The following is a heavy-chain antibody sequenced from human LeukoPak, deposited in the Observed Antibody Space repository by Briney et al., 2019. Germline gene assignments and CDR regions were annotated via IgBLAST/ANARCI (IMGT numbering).Heavy chain of an antibody. D-gene: IGHD2-15*01. J-gene: IGHJ4*02. CDR1: GLTFSSYG. V-gene: IGHV3-30*18. CDR2: ISYDGSNK. Sequence: GGSLRLSCAASGAASGLTFSSYGMHWVRQAPGKGLEWVAVISYDGSNKYYADSVKGRFTISRDNSKNTLYLQMNSLRAEDTAVYYCAKDVGAARHAIDYWGQGTLVTVSS. CDR3: AKDVGAARHAIDY.